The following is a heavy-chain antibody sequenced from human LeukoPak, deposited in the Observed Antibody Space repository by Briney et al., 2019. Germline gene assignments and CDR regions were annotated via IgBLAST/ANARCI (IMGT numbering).Heavy chain of an antibody. V-gene: IGHV4-4*08. CDR3: VPSYGGYVLDC. Sequence: SETLSLSCRVSGGSISSYHWSWMRQPPGEGLEWMGRMFNNRGTKHNPPLNSGVAISVATSKTHFALKLSTVTAADTDVYYCVPSYGGYVLDCWGQGAMVIVSS. D-gene: IGHD4-17*01. CDR1: GGSISSYH. CDR2: MFNNRGT. J-gene: IGHJ4*02.